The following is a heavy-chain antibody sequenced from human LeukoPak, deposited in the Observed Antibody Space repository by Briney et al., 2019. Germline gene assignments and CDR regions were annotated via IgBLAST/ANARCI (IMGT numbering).Heavy chain of an antibody. CDR1: GGSLSSGDYS. D-gene: IGHD3-22*01. Sequence: PSETLSLTCTVSGGSLSSGDYSWSWTRQSPGKGLEWIAYIFYTGSSFYNPSLKSRVTISVDTSKNQFSLKLTSVSAADTAVYYCARAEASSGSPYFDYWGQGTLVTVSS. V-gene: IGHV4-30-4*01. CDR3: ARAEASSGSPYFDY. J-gene: IGHJ4*02. CDR2: IFYTGSS.